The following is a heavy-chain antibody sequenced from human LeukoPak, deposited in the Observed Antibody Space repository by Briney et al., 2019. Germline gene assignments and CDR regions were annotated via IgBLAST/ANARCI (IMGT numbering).Heavy chain of an antibody. CDR1: GFPFGSYA. D-gene: IGHD1-1*01. J-gene: IGHJ4*02. CDR2: ITDGADT. V-gene: IGHV3-23*01. CDR3: AKVDYWSPENYLDS. Sequence: GGSLRLSCAASGFPFGSYAMTWVRQAPGKGLESVSVITDGADTYYADSVKGRFTISRDNSQNTVHLQMDNLRADDTAVHYCAKVDYWSPENYLDSWGQGTLVTVSS.